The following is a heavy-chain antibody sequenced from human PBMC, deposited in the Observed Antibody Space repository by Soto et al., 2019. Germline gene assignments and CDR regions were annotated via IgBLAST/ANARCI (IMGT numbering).Heavy chain of an antibody. CDR2: IGTAGDT. CDR1: GFTFSSYD. V-gene: IGHV3-13*04. J-gene: IGHJ4*02. CDR3: ARGYLDGEIDY. D-gene: IGHD1-26*01. Sequence: EVQLVESGGGLVQPGGSLRLSCAASGFTFSSYDMHWVRQATGKGLEWVSGIGTAGDTNYPGSVKGRFTISRENAKRSLYLQMNNLRAGDTAVYYCARGYLDGEIDYWGQGTLVTVSS.